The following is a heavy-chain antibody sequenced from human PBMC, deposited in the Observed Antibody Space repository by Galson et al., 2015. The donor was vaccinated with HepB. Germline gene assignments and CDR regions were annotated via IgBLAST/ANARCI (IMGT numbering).Heavy chain of an antibody. CDR3: ARVRSIVTPWGGAFDI. J-gene: IGHJ3*02. D-gene: IGHD3-16*02. Sequence: SVKVSCKASGYTFINYFMHWVRQAPGQGLEWIGLINPTVGSTTYAQKFQGRVTMTRDTSTSTVDMELSSLRSEDTAVYYCARVRSIVTPWGGAFDIWGQGTMVSVSS. V-gene: IGHV1-46*01. CDR2: INPTVGST. CDR1: GYTFINYF.